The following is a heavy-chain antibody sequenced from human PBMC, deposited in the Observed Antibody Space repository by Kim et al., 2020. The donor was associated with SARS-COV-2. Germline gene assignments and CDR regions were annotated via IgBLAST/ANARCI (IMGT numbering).Heavy chain of an antibody. D-gene: IGHD5-12*01. V-gene: IGHV3-11*06. Sequence: GGSLRLSCAASGFIFSDYYMSWIRQAPGKGLEWVSYISGNNLYINYADSVKGRFTISRDNAKNSLYLQMDNLRVEDTAVYYCARDSGSRLWLLESFDYWGQGALVTVSS. CDR3: ARDSGSRLWLLESFDY. CDR1: GFIFSDYY. J-gene: IGHJ4*02. CDR2: ISGNNLYI.